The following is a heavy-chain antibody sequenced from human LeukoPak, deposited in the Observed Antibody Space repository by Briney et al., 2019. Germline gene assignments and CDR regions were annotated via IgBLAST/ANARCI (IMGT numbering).Heavy chain of an antibody. D-gene: IGHD3-10*01. J-gene: IGHJ4*02. V-gene: IGHV3-23*01. Sequence: PGGSLRLSCVASGFSFSNYAMSWVRQAPGKGLEWVSGLSGSDGSTDGSTYYADSVRGRFTISRDNSKNTLYLQMNSLRAEDTAIYYCAKGLRGERLADFDYWGQGTLVTVSS. CDR3: AKGLRGERLADFDY. CDR2: LSGSDGSTDGST. CDR1: GFSFSNYA.